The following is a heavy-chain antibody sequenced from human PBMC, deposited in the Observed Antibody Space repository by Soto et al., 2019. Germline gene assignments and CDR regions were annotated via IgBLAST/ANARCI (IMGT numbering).Heavy chain of an antibody. CDR3: ARDQSGIGYYVDWFDP. D-gene: IGHD3-10*02. J-gene: IGHJ5*02. Sequence: QGHLVQSGAEVKKPGASVKVSCKASGYIFNNHAMHWVRQAPGQRLEWMGWINAGNGNTYYSQNFKDRATFTRXTXAXXVFMELTSLKSEDTAVYYCARDQSGIGYYVDWFDPWGQGTLVTVSS. CDR1: GYIFNNHA. CDR2: INAGNGNT. V-gene: IGHV1-3*01.